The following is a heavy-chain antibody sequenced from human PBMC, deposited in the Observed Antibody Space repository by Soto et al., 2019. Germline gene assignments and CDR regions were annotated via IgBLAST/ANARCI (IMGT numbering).Heavy chain of an antibody. V-gene: IGHV5-51*01. Sequence: GESLKSSCQGSGYKFSDSWIGWVRQMPGKGLEWMGIIYPGDSDTRYSPSFQGQVTMSADKSTGTAYLQWISLKASDTAMYYCARHTEGVDIAMAKISLDYWRQGTLVTVPS. CDR3: ARHTEGVDIAMAKISLDY. D-gene: IGHD5-18*01. CDR2: IYPGDSDT. CDR1: GYKFSDSW. J-gene: IGHJ4*02.